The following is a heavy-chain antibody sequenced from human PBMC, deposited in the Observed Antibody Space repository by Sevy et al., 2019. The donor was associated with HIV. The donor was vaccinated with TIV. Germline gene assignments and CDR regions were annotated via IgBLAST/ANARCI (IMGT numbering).Heavy chain of an antibody. D-gene: IGHD5-18*01. J-gene: IGHJ4*02. V-gene: IGHV3-7*04. CDR1: GFTFSSYW. CDR3: ARGYSNLRGYSYGTYYFDY. CDR2: IKQDGSEK. Sequence: GGSLRLSCAASGFTFSSYWMSWVRQAPGNGLEWVANIKQDGSEKYYVDSVKGRFTISRDNAKNSLYLQMNSLRAEDTAVYYCARGYSNLRGYSYGTYYFDYWGQGTLVTVSS.